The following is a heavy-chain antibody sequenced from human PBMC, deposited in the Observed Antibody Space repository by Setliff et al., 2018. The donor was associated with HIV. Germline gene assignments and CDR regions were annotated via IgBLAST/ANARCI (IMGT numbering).Heavy chain of an antibody. CDR3: ARGPPFAF. Sequence: SETLSLTCSVSGASITSHNWSWIRQAAGKGLEWIGRIYTRGNTNYNPSLRSRVTMSVDTSKNQFSLKVTSVTADDTGIYYCARGPPFAFWGQGLLVTVSS. J-gene: IGHJ4*02. CDR2: IYTRGNT. V-gene: IGHV4-4*07. CDR1: GASITSHN.